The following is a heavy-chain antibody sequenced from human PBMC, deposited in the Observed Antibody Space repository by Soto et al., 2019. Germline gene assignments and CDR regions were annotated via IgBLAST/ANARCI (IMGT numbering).Heavy chain of an antibody. Sequence: GASVKVSCKASGNTFSNYYIHWVRQAPGQGLEWMGTINPSGGHTTYAQKLQGRVTMTTDTSTSTAYMELRSLRSDDTAVYYCARGYYGSGSYSFFYYYHYGMDVWGQGTTVTVSS. CDR2: INPSGGHT. CDR3: ARGYYGSGSYSFFYYYHYGMDV. V-gene: IGHV1-46*01. D-gene: IGHD3-10*01. J-gene: IGHJ6*02. CDR1: GNTFSNYY.